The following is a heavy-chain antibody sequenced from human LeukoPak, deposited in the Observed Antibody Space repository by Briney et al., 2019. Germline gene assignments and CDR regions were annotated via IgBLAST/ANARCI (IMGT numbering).Heavy chain of an antibody. J-gene: IGHJ5*02. D-gene: IGHD1-26*01. CDR2: INAGNGNT. CDR1: GYTFTSYA. V-gene: IGHV1-3*01. CDR3: ARDPRAGGTSNWFDP. Sequence: PWASVTVSCKASGYTFTSYAMHWVRQAPGQRLEWMGWINAGNGNTKYSQKFQGRVTITRDTSASTAYMELSSLRSEDTAVYYCARDPRAGGTSNWFDPWGQGTLVTVSS.